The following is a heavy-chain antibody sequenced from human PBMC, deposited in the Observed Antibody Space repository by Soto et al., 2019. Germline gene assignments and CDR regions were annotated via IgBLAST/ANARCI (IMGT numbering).Heavy chain of an antibody. D-gene: IGHD1-26*01. CDR2: ISSSSTTI. CDR1: GFTFSGYT. CDR3: TRDAATVKYDS. Sequence: EVQLVESGGGLVQPGGSLRLSCAASGFTFSGYTMHWVRQAPGKGLEWVSYISSSSTTIYYADSVKGRFTISRDNAKNSLYLQMNSRRVEDAAVFYCTRDAATVKYDSWGQGTLVTVSS. V-gene: IGHV3-48*01. J-gene: IGHJ4*02.